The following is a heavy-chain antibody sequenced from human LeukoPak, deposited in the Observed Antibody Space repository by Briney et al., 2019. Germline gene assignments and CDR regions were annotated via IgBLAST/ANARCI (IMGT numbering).Heavy chain of an antibody. Sequence: SGTLSLTCAVSGGSISSTNWWSWVRQLPGEGLEWIGEISHGGSTSYSPSLKSRVTISVDKSKNQFSLKLSSVTAADTAVYYCARFSGNWFDPWGQGTLVTVSS. CDR2: ISHGGST. CDR3: ARFSGNWFDP. J-gene: IGHJ5*02. V-gene: IGHV4-4*02. D-gene: IGHD7-27*01. CDR1: GGSISSTNW.